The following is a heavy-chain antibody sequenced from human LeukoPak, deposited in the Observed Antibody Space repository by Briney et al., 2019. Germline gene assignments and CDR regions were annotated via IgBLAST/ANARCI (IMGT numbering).Heavy chain of an antibody. CDR3: ARISSGYSYGASYYYYYMDV. D-gene: IGHD5-18*01. J-gene: IGHJ6*03. CDR2: IYYSGST. V-gene: IGHV4-39*07. CDR1: GGSISSSSYY. Sequence: SETLSLTCTVSGGSISSSSYYWGWIRQPPGKGLEWIVSIYYSGSTYYNPSLQSRVTISVDTYKNQFSLKLSSVTDADTAVYYCARISSGYSYGASYYYYYMDVWGKGTTVTVSS.